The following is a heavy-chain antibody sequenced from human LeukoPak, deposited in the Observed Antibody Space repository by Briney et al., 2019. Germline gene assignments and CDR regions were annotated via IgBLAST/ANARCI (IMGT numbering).Heavy chain of an antibody. J-gene: IGHJ4*02. CDR2: ISGSGGST. V-gene: IGHV3-23*01. Sequence: GGSLRLSCAASGFPFNTYAMSWVRQAPGKGLEWVSAISGSGGSTYYADSVKGRFTISRDNSKNTLYLQMNSLRAEDTAVYYCAKGFYDSSGYFSLFDYWGQGTLVTVSS. D-gene: IGHD3-22*01. CDR1: GFPFNTYA. CDR3: AKGFYDSSGYFSLFDY.